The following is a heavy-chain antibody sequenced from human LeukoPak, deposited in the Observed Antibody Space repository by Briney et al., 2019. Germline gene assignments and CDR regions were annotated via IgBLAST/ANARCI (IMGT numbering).Heavy chain of an antibody. J-gene: IGHJ4*02. D-gene: IGHD5-12*01. CDR2: IYPGDSDT. CDR1: GYSFTSYW. CDR3: ARLSGFSGNGDYFDY. Sequence: NHGESLKISCKGSGYSFTSYWIGWVRQMPGKGLEWMGIIYPGDSDTRYSPSFQGQVTISADKSISTAYLQWSSLKASDTAMYYCARLSGFSGNGDYFDYWGQGTLVTVSS. V-gene: IGHV5-51*01.